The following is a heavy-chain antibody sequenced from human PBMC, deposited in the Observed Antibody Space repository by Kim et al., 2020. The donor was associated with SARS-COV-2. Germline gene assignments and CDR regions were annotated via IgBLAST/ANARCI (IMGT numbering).Heavy chain of an antibody. V-gene: IGHV4-61*01. D-gene: IGHD5-12*01. J-gene: IGHJ4*02. Sequence: SETLSLTCTVSGGSVSSGSYYWSWIRQPPGKGLEWIGYIYYSGSTNYNPSLKSRVTISVDTSKNQFSLKLSSVTAADTAVYYCARDFRYSGYDYWGQGTL. CDR3: ARDFRYSGYDY. CDR1: GGSVSSGSYY. CDR2: IYYSGST.